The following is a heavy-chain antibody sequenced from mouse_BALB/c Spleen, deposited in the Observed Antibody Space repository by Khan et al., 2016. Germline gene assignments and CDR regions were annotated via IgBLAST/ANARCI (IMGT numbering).Heavy chain of an antibody. J-gene: IGHJ4*01. CDR3: VRDAYYPYALDY. V-gene: IGHV10-1*02. CDR2: IRSKSNNFAT. CDR1: GFTFKTYA. Sequence: EVQLVESGGGLVQPKGSLKLSCAASGFTFKTYAMNWVRQAPGKGLEWIARIRSKSNNFATYYADSVKDRFTISRDDSQNMLSLQINTLQTDDTAMYYCVRDAYYPYALDYWGQGTSGTVSS. D-gene: IGHD1-1*01.